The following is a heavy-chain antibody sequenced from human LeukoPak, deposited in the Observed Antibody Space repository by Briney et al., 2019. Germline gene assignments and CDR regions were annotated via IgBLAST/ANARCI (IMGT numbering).Heavy chain of an antibody. CDR1: GFTFSSYA. Sequence: GGSLRLSCAVSGFTFSSYAMSWVRQAPGRGLEWVSAISASGDSTYYADSVKGRFTVSRDNSKNTRYPQMNSLRAEDTAVYYCAKKMTITGWLYYFDYWGQGTLVTVSS. J-gene: IGHJ4*02. CDR2: ISASGDST. D-gene: IGHD5-24*01. V-gene: IGHV3-23*01. CDR3: AKKMTITGWLYYFDY.